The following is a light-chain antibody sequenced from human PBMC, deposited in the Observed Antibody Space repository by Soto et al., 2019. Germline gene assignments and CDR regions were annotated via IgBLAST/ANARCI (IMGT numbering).Light chain of an antibody. J-gene: IGKJ5*01. CDR1: QGISNY. CDR2: TAS. CDR3: KQRTSYPMT. Sequence: DIQLTQSPSFLSASVGDRVTITCRASQGISNYLAWYQQKPGKAPNLLIHTASTLQSGVPSRFSGSGSGTESTLTISILQPEDFPTYYCKQRTSYPMTFGQGTRLEIK. V-gene: IGKV1-9*01.